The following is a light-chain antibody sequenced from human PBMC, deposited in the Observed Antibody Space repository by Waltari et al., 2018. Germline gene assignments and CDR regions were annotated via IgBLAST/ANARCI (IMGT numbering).Light chain of an antibody. CDR1: QSITNY. CDR3: QQTYSAPFYT. J-gene: IGKJ2*01. V-gene: IGKV1-39*01. Sequence: DIQMTQSPSSLSTSVGDRVTITCRASQSITNYLNWYQLRSGEAPELLMFVSSTLHSGVPWRFSGSGSGTDFTLTISNLHPEDFATYFCQQTYSAPFYTFGQGTRLEI. CDR2: VSS.